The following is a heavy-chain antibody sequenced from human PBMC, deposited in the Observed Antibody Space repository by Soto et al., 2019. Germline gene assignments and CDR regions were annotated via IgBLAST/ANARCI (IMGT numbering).Heavy chain of an antibody. CDR2: IGTAGDP. V-gene: IGHV3-13*05. J-gene: IGHJ4*02. CDR1: GFTFSSYD. Sequence: GGSLRLSCAASGFTFSSYDMHWVRQATGKGLEWVSAIGTAGDPYYPGSVKDRFTISRENAKNSLYLQMNSLRAGDTAVYYCARIAKSGYDYYFDYWGQGTLVTVSS. CDR3: ARIAKSGYDYYFDY. D-gene: IGHD5-12*01.